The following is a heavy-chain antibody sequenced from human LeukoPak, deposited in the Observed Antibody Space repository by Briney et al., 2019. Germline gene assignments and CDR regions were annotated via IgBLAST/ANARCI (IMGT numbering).Heavy chain of an antibody. CDR2: IYYSGST. J-gene: IGHJ5*02. CDR1: GGSISSHY. D-gene: IGHD6-19*01. CDR3: ARLIGDIAVSGTSWFDP. Sequence: SETLSLTCTVSGGSISSHYWSWIRQAPGKGLEWIGYIYYSGSTNYNPSLKSRVTISVDTSKNQFSLKLSSVTAADTAMYYCARLIGDIAVSGTSWFDPWGQGTLVTVSS. V-gene: IGHV4-59*11.